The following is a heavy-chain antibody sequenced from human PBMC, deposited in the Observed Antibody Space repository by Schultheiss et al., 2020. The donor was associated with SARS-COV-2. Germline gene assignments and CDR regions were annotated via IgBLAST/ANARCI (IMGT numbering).Heavy chain of an antibody. CDR3: TREVVHYDFWSGYYSHYFDY. CDR2: IKSKTDGGTT. Sequence: SWVRQAPGKGLEWVGRIKSKTDGGTTEYAASVKGRFTISRDDSKSIAYLQMNSLKTEDTAVYYCTREVVHYDFWSGYYSHYFDYWGQGTLVTVSS. V-gene: IGHV3-49*02. D-gene: IGHD3-3*01. J-gene: IGHJ4*02.